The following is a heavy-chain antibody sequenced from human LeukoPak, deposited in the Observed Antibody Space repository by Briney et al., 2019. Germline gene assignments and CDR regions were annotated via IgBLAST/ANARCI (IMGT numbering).Heavy chain of an antibody. CDR1: GFSFDDYA. J-gene: IGHJ4*02. CDR2: ISWNSRSV. V-gene: IGHV3-9*01. CDR3: VRGAVVQAY. Sequence: GGSLRLSCAASGFSFDDYAMHWVRQAPGKGLEWVAGISWNSRSVAYADSVKGRFTISRDNAKNSLYLQMNSLRAEDTAVYYCVRGAVVQAYWGQGILVTVSS. D-gene: IGHD6-19*01.